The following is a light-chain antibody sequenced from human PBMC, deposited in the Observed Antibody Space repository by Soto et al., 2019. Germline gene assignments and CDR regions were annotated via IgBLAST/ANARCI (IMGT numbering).Light chain of an antibody. Sequence: DIVMTQSPLSLPVTPGEPASISCRSSQSLLHSNGFTYLDWYLQKPGQSPQLLIYLGSNRASGVPDRFSGSGSGTDFTLRISRVEAEDVGVYYCMQALQTPRTFGHGTKVEIK. J-gene: IGKJ1*01. CDR1: QSLLHSNGFTY. CDR2: LGS. CDR3: MQALQTPRT. V-gene: IGKV2-28*01.